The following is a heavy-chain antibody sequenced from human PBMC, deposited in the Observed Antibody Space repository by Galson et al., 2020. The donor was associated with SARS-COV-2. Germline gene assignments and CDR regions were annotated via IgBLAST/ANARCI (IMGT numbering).Heavy chain of an antibody. CDR3: ARGSTSRLYFYYMDV. CDR2: IGTAGDT. CDR1: GLTFSSYD. V-gene: IGHV3-13*01. Sequence: GGSLRLSCAASGLTFSSYDMHWVRQATGKGLEWVSAIGTAGDTYYPGSVKGRFTISRENSKNSLYLQMNSLRAGDTAVYYCARGSTSRLYFYYMDVWGKGTTVTVSS. D-gene: IGHD2-2*01. J-gene: IGHJ6*03.